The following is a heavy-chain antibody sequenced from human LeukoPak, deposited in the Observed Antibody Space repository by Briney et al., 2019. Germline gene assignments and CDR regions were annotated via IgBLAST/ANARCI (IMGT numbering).Heavy chain of an antibody. CDR1: GGSISSYY. V-gene: IGHV4-59*01. Sequence: SETLSLTCTVSGGSISSYYWSWIRQPPEKGLEWIGNIYYSGSTNYNPSLKSRVTISVDTAKNQFSLRLNSVTTADTAVYYCARRLAVTGRYYFDYWGQGTLVTVSS. CDR2: IYYSGST. D-gene: IGHD6-13*01. J-gene: IGHJ4*02. CDR3: ARRLAVTGRYYFDY.